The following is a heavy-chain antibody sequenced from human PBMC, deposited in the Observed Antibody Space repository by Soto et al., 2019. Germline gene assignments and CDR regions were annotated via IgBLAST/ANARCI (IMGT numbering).Heavy chain of an antibody. CDR3: ARGITGTTWNYYYYYYMDV. J-gene: IGHJ6*03. D-gene: IGHD1-7*01. V-gene: IGHV1-8*01. Sequence: EASVKVSCKASGYTFTSYDINWVRQATGQGLEWMGWMNPNSGNTGYAQKFQGRVTMTRNTSISTAYMELSSLRSEDTAVYYCARGITGTTWNYYYYYYMDVWGKGTTVTVSS. CDR2: MNPNSGNT. CDR1: GYTFTSYD.